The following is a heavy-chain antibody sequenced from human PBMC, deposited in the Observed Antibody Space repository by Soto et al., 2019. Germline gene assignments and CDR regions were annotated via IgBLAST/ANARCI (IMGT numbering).Heavy chain of an antibody. CDR1: GGSFNDYY. CDR2: INHGGST. D-gene: IGHD2-2*01. J-gene: IGHJ5*02. V-gene: IGHV4-34*01. Sequence: SETLSLTCAVYGGSFNDYYWNWIRQPPGKGLEWIGEINHGGSTNYNPSLKSRVTISVDTSKNQFSLKLSSVTAADTAVYYCAREGRYCSSTSCYGWWFDPWGQGTLVTVSS. CDR3: AREGRYCSSTSCYGWWFDP.